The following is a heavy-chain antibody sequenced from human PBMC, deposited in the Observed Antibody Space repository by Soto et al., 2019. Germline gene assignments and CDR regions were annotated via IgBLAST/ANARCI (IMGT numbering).Heavy chain of an antibody. CDR2: ISGGGDDI. CDR3: ARDREWHQEKSEY. J-gene: IGHJ4*02. Sequence: EVQLLESGGGLVHPGESLRLSCVASGFTFHRYAMSWVRQAPWRGREWISAISGGGDDIYYIYSVKGRFTISRDNSMNTLYLQMNSLKSEDTDVYHCARDREWHQEKSEYWGRATLVTVYS. V-gene: IGHV3-23*01. CDR1: GFTFHRYA. D-gene: IGHD3-3*01.